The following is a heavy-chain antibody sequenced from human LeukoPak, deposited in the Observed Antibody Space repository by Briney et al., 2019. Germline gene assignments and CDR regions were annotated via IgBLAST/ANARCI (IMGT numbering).Heavy chain of an antibody. Sequence: GGSLRLSCAASGFTFSSYSMNWVRQAPGKGLEWVSYISSSGSTIYYADSVKGRFTISRDNAKNSLYLQMNSLRAEDTAVYYCATPYYYYYYYMDVWGKGTTVTVSS. J-gene: IGHJ6*03. CDR2: ISSSGSTI. V-gene: IGHV3-48*03. CDR1: GFTFSSYS. CDR3: ATPYYYYYYYMDV.